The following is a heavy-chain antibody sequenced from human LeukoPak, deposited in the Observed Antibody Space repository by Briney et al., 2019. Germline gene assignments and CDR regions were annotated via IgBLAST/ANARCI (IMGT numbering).Heavy chain of an antibody. CDR2: VSDSSGST. CDR1: GFTFSSYA. D-gene: IGHD3-22*01. CDR3: AKSSYYDSSGYYREYYFDY. Sequence: GGSLRLSCAASGFTFSSYAMSWVRQAPGKGLEWVSAVSDSSGSTYYADSVKGRFTISRDNSKSTLFLQMNSLRAEDTAVYYCAKSSYYDSSGYYREYYFDYWGQGTLVTVSS. V-gene: IGHV3-23*01. J-gene: IGHJ4*02.